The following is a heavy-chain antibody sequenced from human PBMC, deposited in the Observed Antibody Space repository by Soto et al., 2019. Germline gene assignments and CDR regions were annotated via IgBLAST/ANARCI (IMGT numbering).Heavy chain of an antibody. D-gene: IGHD3-22*01. V-gene: IGHV3-11*01. CDR3: VIDLQWLQYSKQYNMDV. Sequence: GGPLRVYCSASGFTFSHYYMTWIRQAPGKGLEWVSHISSSGSDVYYGDSVRGRFTIPRDNAENLLFLQMNDLRGDDTAVCYCVIDLQWLQYSKQYNMDVWGQRTTVT. CDR2: ISSSGSDV. CDR1: GFTFSHYY. J-gene: IGHJ6*02.